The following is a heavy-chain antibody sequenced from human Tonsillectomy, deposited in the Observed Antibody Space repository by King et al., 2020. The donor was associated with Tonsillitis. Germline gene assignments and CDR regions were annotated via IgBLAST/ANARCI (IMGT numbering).Heavy chain of an antibody. V-gene: IGHV4-39*01. CDR2: IYYSGST. CDR1: GGSISSSSHY. CDR3: ARQEDTAMVYFDY. D-gene: IGHD5-18*01. Sequence: QLQESGPGLVKPSETLSLTCTVSGGSISSSSHYWGWIRQPPGKGLEWIGSIYYSGSTYYNPSLKSRVTISVDTSKNQFSLKLSSVTAADTAVYYCARQEDTAMVYFDYWGQGTLVTVSS. J-gene: IGHJ4*02.